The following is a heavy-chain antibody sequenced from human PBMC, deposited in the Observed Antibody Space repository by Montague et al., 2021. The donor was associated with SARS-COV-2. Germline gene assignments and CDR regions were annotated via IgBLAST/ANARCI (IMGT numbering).Heavy chain of an antibody. CDR3: ARLPVYYYYYMDV. Sequence: SETLSLTCAVYGGSFSGYHWSWIRQPPGKGLEWIGEINHSGSTNYNPSLKSRVTISVDTSKNQFSLKLSSVTAADTAVYYCARLPVYYYYYMDVWGKGTTVTVSS. CDR2: INHSGST. J-gene: IGHJ6*03. CDR1: GGSFSGYH. V-gene: IGHV4-34*01.